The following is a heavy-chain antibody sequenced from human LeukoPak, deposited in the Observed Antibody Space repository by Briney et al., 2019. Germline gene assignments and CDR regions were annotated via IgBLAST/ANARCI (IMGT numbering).Heavy chain of an antibody. V-gene: IGHV3-30*02. CDR1: GFTFSSYG. CDR2: IRYDGSNK. Sequence: GGSLRLSCAASGFTFSSYGMHWVRQAPGKGLEWVAFIRYDGSNKYYADSVKGRFTISRDNSKNTLYLQMNSLRAEDTAVYYCAKVNCAVSSTSCYYYYYYMDVWGKGTTVTVSS. CDR3: AKVNCAVSSTSCYYYYYYMDV. D-gene: IGHD2-2*01. J-gene: IGHJ6*03.